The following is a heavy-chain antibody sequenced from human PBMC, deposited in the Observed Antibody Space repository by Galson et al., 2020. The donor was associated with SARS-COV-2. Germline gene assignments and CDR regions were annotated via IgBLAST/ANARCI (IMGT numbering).Heavy chain of an antibody. V-gene: IGHV3-74*01. CDR3: ARDRPSGWFTDY. J-gene: IGHJ4*02. CDR2: INTDGSGT. Sequence: GESLKISCAASGFTFSDYWMHWVRQVPGERPVWVSRINTDGSGTSYADSVEGRFTISRDNAKNTLFLQMNSLRAEDTAVYYCARDRPSGWFTDYWGQGTLVTVSS. D-gene: IGHD6-13*01. CDR1: GFTFSDYW.